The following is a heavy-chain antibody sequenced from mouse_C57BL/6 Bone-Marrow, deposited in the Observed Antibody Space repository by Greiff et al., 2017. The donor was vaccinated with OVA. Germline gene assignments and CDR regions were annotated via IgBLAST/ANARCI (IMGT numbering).Heavy chain of an antibody. J-gene: IGHJ4*01. CDR3: ARKGPSYYYAMDY. Sequence: VHLVESGPGLVQPSQSLSITCTVSGFSLTSYGVHWVRQSPGKGLEWLGVIWSGGSTDYNAAFISRLSISKDNSKSQVFFKMNSLQADDTAIYYCARKGPSYYYAMDYWGQGTSVTVSS. V-gene: IGHV2-2*01. CDR1: GFSLTSYG. CDR2: IWSGGST.